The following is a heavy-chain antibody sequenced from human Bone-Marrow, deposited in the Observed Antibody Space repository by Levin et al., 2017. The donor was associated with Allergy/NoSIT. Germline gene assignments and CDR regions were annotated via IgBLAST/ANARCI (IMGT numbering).Heavy chain of an antibody. CDR2: MNPNTGNA. CDR1: GYIFTSND. CDR3: SRMSDYYDSSGYYPSLAF. J-gene: IGHJ4*02. V-gene: IGHV1-8*01. D-gene: IGHD3-22*01. Sequence: GGSLRLSCKAAGYIFTSNDINWVRQAPGQGLEWMGWMNPNTGNAGYAPKFQGRLTMTRDTSMSTAYMELTSLTSEDTAVYFCSRMSDYYDSSGYYPSLAFWGQGTLITVSS.